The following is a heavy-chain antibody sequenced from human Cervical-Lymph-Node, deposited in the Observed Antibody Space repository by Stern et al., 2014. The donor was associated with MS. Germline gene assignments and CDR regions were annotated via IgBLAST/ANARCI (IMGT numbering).Heavy chain of an antibody. CDR2: INGDGSTT. J-gene: IGHJ4*02. D-gene: IGHD1-26*01. V-gene: IGHV3-74*01. Sequence: EVQLVQSGGDLVQPGGSLRLSCAASGFTFSSYWMHWVRQAPGKGLVWVSRINGDGSTTSYADSVEGRFTISRDNAKNTLYLQMNSLRDEDTAVYYCARVPTGSYHFDNWGQGTPVTVSS. CDR1: GFTFSSYW. CDR3: ARVPTGSYHFDN.